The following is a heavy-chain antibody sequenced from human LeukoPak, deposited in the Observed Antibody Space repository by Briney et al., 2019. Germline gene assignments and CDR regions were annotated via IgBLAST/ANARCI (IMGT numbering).Heavy chain of an antibody. CDR2: ISSSSSYI. J-gene: IGHJ4*02. V-gene: IGHV3-21*01. CDR1: GFTFSSYS. Sequence: GGSLRLSCAASGFTFSSYSMNWVRQAPGKGLEWVSSISSSSSYIYYADSVKGRFAISRDNAKNSLYLQMNSLRAEDTAVYYCARGDGSQFDYWGQGTLVTVSS. D-gene: IGHD1-26*01. CDR3: ARGDGSQFDY.